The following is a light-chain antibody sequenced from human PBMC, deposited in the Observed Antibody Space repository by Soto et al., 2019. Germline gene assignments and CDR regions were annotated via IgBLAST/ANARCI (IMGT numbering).Light chain of an antibody. Sequence: QSVLTQPPLASGTPGQRVTISCSGSSSNIGSNYVYWYQQLPGTAPKLLIYRNSQRPSGVPDRFSGSKSGTSASLAISGLRSEDEADYYCAAWDDSLSAHYFFGTGTKVTVL. V-gene: IGLV1-47*01. CDR3: AAWDDSLSAHYF. J-gene: IGLJ1*01. CDR1: SSNIGSNY. CDR2: RNS.